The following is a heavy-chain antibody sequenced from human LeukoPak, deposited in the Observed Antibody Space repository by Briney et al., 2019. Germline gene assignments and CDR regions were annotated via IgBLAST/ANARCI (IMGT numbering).Heavy chain of an antibody. V-gene: IGHV1-69*05. CDR2: IIPIFVTA. J-gene: IGHJ3*02. D-gene: IGHD5-24*01. CDR1: GGTFSNYA. CDR3: ATPSDSNHRGRETFDI. Sequence: GASVKVSCKSSGGTFSNYAISWVRQAPGQGLEWMGGIIPIFVTANYAQNFEGRVTITTDESTTTTYMDLSSLRSEDTAVYYCATPSDSNHRGRETFDIWGQGTMITVSS.